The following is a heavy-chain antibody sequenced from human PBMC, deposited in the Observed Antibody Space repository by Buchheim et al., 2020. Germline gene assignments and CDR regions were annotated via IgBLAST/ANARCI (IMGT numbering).Heavy chain of an antibody. Sequence: VQLVESGGGLVQPGRSLRLSCAASGFTFSSYGMHWVRQAPGKGLEWVAVISYDGSNKYYADSVKGRFTISRDNSKNTLYLQMNSLRAEDAAVYYCAKEFRLETVVTLYYYGMDVWGQGTT. V-gene: IGHV3-30*18. CDR2: ISYDGSNK. CDR3: AKEFRLETVVTLYYYGMDV. D-gene: IGHD4-23*01. J-gene: IGHJ6*02. CDR1: GFTFSSYG.